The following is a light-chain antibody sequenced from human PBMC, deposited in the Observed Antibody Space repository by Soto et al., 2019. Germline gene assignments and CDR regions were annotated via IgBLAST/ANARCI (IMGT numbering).Light chain of an antibody. Sequence: LRHSQRNLYLSPGETATLSCRASQSLTSSYLAWYQQRPGQAPSRLIYGVSSRATGIPDRFSGSGSGTDFTLTITRLEPEDFAVYYCQHYGYSLWTFGQGTMVDVK. V-gene: IGKV3-20*01. CDR3: QHYGYSLWT. CDR2: GVS. CDR1: QSLTSSY. J-gene: IGKJ1*01.